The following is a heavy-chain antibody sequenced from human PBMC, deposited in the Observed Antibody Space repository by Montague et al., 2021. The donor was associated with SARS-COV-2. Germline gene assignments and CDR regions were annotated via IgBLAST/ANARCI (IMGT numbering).Heavy chain of an antibody. CDR2: TYYRTKWYS. J-gene: IGHJ4*02. CDR3: VRYSGWFYFDF. CDR1: GDSVANNSGA. V-gene: IGHV6-1*01. D-gene: IGHD6-19*01. Sequence: CAISGDSVANNSGAWRWIRQAPSRGLEWVGRTYYRTKWYSDYAPXVRGRLTVNPDASKNEFSLELNYVTPEDTAVYYCVRYSGWFYFDFWGQGTLVTVSS.